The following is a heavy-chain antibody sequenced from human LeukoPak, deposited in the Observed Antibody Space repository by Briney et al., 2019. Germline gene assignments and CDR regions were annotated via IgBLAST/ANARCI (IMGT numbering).Heavy chain of an antibody. CDR1: GFTFSTFA. V-gene: IGHV3-23*01. D-gene: IGHD3-10*01. CDR2: IFPSGGEI. Sequence: GGSLRLSCAASGFTFSTFAMIWVRQPPGKGLEWVSSIFPSGGEIHYADSVRGRFTISRDNSKSTLSLQMNSLRAEDTAIYYCARGLGSGRHAFDIWGQGTMVTVSS. CDR3: ARGLGSGRHAFDI. J-gene: IGHJ3*02.